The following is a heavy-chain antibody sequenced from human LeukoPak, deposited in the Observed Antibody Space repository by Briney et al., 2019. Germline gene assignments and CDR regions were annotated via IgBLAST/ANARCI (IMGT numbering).Heavy chain of an antibody. CDR2: IYHSGST. Sequence: SETLSLTCAVSGGSISSSNWWSWVRQPPGKGLEWIGEIYHSGSTYYNPSLKSRVTISVDTSKNQFSLKLSSVTAADTAVYYCARERKSLIAVAGIDNDYWGQGTLVTVSS. J-gene: IGHJ4*02. CDR1: GGSISSSNW. D-gene: IGHD6-19*01. V-gene: IGHV4-4*02. CDR3: ARERKSLIAVAGIDNDY.